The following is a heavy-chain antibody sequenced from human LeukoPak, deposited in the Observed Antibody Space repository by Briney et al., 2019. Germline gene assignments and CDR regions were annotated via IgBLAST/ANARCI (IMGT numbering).Heavy chain of an antibody. D-gene: IGHD1-26*01. CDR2: ISGSGVST. CDR1: GVTFSSYA. Sequence: GGSLRLSCAASGVTFSSYAMSWDRQAPGKGLEWVSAISGSGVSTYYADSVKGRFTISRDSSKNTLFLQMNSLRPEDTAVYYCAKYRHLGYYFDRWGQGILVTVSS. J-gene: IGHJ4*02. V-gene: IGHV3-23*01. CDR3: AKYRHLGYYFDR.